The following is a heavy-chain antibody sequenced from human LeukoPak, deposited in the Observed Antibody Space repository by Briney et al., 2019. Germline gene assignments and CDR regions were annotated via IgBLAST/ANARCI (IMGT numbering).Heavy chain of an antibody. CDR1: GYTFTGYY. CDR2: INTNTGNP. D-gene: IGHD3-10*01. Sequence: ASVKVSCKASGYTFTGYYLHWVRQAPGQGLEWMGWINTNTGNPTYAQGFTGRFVFSLDTSVSTAYLQISSLKAEDTAVYYCARDREEVHDAFDIWGQGTMVTVSS. CDR3: ARDREEVHDAFDI. V-gene: IGHV7-4-1*02. J-gene: IGHJ3*02.